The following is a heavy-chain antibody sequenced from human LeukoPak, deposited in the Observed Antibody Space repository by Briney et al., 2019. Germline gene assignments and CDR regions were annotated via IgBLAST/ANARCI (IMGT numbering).Heavy chain of an antibody. D-gene: IGHD6-13*01. V-gene: IGHV4-4*07. CDR3: ASAGIAAVGAFDY. CDR2: IYTSGGT. CDR1: GGSISSYY. Sequence: SETLSLTCTVSGGSISSYYWCWIRQPAGKGLGWIGRIYTSGGTTYNPSLKSRVTMSVDTSKNQFTLRLSSVTAADTAVYYCASAGIAAVGAFDYWGQGTLVTVSS. J-gene: IGHJ4*02.